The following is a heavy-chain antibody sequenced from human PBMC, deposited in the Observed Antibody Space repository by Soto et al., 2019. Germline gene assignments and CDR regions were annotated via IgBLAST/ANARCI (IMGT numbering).Heavy chain of an antibody. Sequence: SETLSLTCTVSGGSISSGGYYWSWIRQHPGKGLEWIGYIYYSGSTYYNPSLKSRVTISVDTSKNQFSLKLSSVTAADTAVYYCARDRHPNCSGGSCYSYYYYGMDVWGQGTAVTVSS. J-gene: IGHJ6*02. CDR3: ARDRHPNCSGGSCYSYYYYGMDV. CDR2: IYYSGST. CDR1: GGSISSGGYY. D-gene: IGHD2-15*01. V-gene: IGHV4-31*03.